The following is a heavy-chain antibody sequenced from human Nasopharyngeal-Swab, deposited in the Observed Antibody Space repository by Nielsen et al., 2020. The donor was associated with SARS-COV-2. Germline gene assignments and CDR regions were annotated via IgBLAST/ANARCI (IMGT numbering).Heavy chain of an antibody. J-gene: IGHJ3*01. CDR2: ITTDGTST. CDR1: GFTFSSYW. Sequence: GESLKISCAASGFTFSSYWMHWVRQAPGKGLVWVSRITTDGTSTSYADSVKGRLTIARDNAKNTLYMQMNSLRDEDTAVYYCVRGPSSGYANDAFGVWGQGTMVTVSS. CDR3: VRGPSSGYANDAFGV. V-gene: IGHV3-74*01. D-gene: IGHD2-2*01.